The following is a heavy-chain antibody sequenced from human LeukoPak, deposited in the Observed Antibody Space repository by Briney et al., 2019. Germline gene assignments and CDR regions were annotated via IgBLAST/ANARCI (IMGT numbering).Heavy chain of an antibody. CDR1: GYSFTNYW. Sequence: GESLKISCKGSGYSFTNYWIGWVRQMPGKGLEWMGIIYPGDSETTYSPSFQGQVTLSADKSITTTFLQWSSLKASDTAMYYCARGRGYCSSSSCHDFDFWGQGTQVTVSS. CDR2: IYPGDSET. CDR3: ARGRGYCSSSSCHDFDF. D-gene: IGHD2-2*01. V-gene: IGHV5-51*01. J-gene: IGHJ4*02.